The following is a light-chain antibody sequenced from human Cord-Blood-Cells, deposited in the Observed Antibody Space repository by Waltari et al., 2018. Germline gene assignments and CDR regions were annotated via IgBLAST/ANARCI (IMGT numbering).Light chain of an antibody. J-gene: IGKJ2*01. CDR2: DAS. Sequence: DIQMTQYPSTLSASVGHRVTITCRASQSISSWLAWYQQKPGKAPKLLIYDASSLESGVPSRFSGSGSGTEFTLTINSLQPDDFATYYCQQYNSYSYTFGQGTKLEIK. V-gene: IGKV1-5*01. CDR3: QQYNSYSYT. CDR1: QSISSW.